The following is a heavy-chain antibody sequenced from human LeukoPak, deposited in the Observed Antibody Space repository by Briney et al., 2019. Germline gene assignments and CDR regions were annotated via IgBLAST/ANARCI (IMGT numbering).Heavy chain of an antibody. CDR2: INHSGST. CDR3: AREVKQWIRTGTLDY. V-gene: IGHV4-34*01. CDR1: GGSFSGYY. D-gene: IGHD6-19*01. Sequence: SETLSLTCAVYGGSFSGYYWSWIRQPPGKGLEWLGEINHSGSTNYNPSLKSRVTISVDTSKNQFSLKLSSVTAADTAVYYCAREVKQWIRTGTLDYWGQGTLVTVSS. J-gene: IGHJ4*02.